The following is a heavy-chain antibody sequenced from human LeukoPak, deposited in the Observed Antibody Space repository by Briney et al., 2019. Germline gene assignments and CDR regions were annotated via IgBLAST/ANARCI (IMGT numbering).Heavy chain of an antibody. J-gene: IGHJ4*02. CDR3: AKDVRGYNRPVDY. D-gene: IGHD3-10*02. V-gene: IGHV3-23*01. CDR1: GFSFSSHA. CDR2: ISGSGSGT. Sequence: GGSLRLSCAASGFSFSSHAVNWVRQAPGKGLEWVSAISGSGSGTDYADSVKGRFTISRDNSKNTLYLQINSLRAEDTAVYYCAKDVRGYNRPVDYWGQGTLVTVSS.